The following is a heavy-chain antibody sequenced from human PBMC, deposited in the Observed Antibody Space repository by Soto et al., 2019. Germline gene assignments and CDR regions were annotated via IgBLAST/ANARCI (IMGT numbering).Heavy chain of an antibody. CDR2: ISCSGSTI. CDR1: GFTFSDYY. Sequence: KTGGSLRLSCAASGFTFSDYYFTWIRQAPGKGLEWVSYISCSGSTIYYADSVKGRFTISRDNAKNSLYLQMNNLGPEDTAVYYCAGGDSGSFDSWGQGTLVTVSS. D-gene: IGHD3-16*01. CDR3: AGGDSGSFDS. V-gene: IGHV3-11*01. J-gene: IGHJ4*02.